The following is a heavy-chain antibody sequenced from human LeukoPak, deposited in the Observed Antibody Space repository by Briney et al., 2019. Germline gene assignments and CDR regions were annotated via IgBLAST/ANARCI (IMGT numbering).Heavy chain of an antibody. J-gene: IGHJ4*02. Sequence: SETLSLTCTVSGGSISSSSYYWGWIRQPPGKGLEWIGSIYYSGSTYYNPSLKSRVTISVDTSKNQFSLKLSSVTAADTAVYYCVREILYCSGGSCYRGPFDNWGQGTLVTVSA. CDR3: VREILYCSGGSCYRGPFDN. CDR1: GGSISSSSYY. V-gene: IGHV4-39*02. CDR2: IYYSGST. D-gene: IGHD2-15*01.